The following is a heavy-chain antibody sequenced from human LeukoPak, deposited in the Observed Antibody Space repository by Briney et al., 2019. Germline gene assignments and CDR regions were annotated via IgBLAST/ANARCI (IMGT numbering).Heavy chain of an antibody. J-gene: IGHJ4*02. CDR1: GGTFSSYA. CDR3: ARGRSSTSPLDY. V-gene: IGHV1-69*05. CDR2: IIPIFGTA. D-gene: IGHD2-2*01. Sequence: EASVKVSCKVSGGTFSSYAISWVRQAPGQGLEWMGGIIPIFGTANYAQKFQGRVTITTDESTSTAYMELSSLRSEDTAVYYCARGRSSTSPLDYWGQGTLVTVSS.